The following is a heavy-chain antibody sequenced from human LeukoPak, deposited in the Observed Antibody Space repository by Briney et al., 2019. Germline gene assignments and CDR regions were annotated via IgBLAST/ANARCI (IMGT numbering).Heavy chain of an antibody. J-gene: IGHJ3*02. CDR2: INPDSGGT. CDR1: GYTFTGYY. CDR3: ARDKGDFDLGYDAFDM. D-gene: IGHD3-3*01. Sequence: ASVKVSCKASGYTFTGYYMHWVRQAPGQGLDWMGWINPDSGGTDYAQKFQGRVTMTRDTSISTAYMELSSLRSDDAAVYYCARDKGDFDLGYDAFDMWGQGTMVTVSS. V-gene: IGHV1-2*02.